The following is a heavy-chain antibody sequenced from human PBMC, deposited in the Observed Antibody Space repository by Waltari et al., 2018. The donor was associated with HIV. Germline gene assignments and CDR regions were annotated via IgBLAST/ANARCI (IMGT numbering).Heavy chain of an antibody. Sequence: QVHLIQSAFDMKRPGASVTIACKVSGYPLSYLSMQWVRQGPGHRLELMGGFDPKNGKPVYSQRFWGRVSLAEDTSEDTAYLELNRLTSDDTAVYYCVTLYKQSPLYSNFWGQGTLVTVSP. J-gene: IGHJ1*01. V-gene: IGHV1-24*01. CDR1: GYPLSYLS. CDR3: VTLYKQSPLYSNF. D-gene: IGHD2-15*01. CDR2: FDPKNGKP.